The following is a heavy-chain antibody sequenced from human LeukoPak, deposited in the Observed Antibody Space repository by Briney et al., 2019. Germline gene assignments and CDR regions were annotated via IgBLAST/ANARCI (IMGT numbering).Heavy chain of an antibody. CDR3: ARDYFGYSGYDP. Sequence: PGGSLRLSCGASGFTFSSYWMHWVRQAPGKGLVWVSRINGDGRSTNYADSVKGRFTISRDNAKNTLYLQMNSLRAEDTAVYYCARDYFGYSGYDPTGQGTLVTVS. CDR1: GFTFSSYW. D-gene: IGHD5-12*01. CDR2: INGDGRST. J-gene: IGHJ5*02. V-gene: IGHV3-74*01.